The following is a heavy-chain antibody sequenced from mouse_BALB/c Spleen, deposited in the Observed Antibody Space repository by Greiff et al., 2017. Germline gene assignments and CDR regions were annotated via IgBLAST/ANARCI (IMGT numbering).Heavy chain of an antibody. V-gene: IGHV6-6*02. CDR3: TRVRQGNYYAMDY. Sequence: EVKLEESGGGLVQPGGSMKLSCVASGFTFSNYWMNWVRQSPEKGLEWVAEIRLKSNNYATHYAESVKGRFTISRDDSKSSVYLQMNNLRAEDTGIYYCTRVRQGNYYAMDYWGQGTSVTVSS. CDR1: GFTFSNYW. D-gene: IGHD2-14*01. J-gene: IGHJ4*01. CDR2: IRLKSNNYAT.